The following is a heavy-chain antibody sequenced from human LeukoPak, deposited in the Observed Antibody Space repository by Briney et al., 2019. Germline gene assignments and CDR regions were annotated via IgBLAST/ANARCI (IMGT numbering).Heavy chain of an antibody. Sequence: ASVKVSCKASGGTFSSYAISWVRQAPGQGLEWMGRIIPILGIANYAQKFQGRVTITADKSTSTAYMELSSLRSEDTAVYYCAREGVAAAGTGGWFDPWGQGTLVTVSS. J-gene: IGHJ5*02. CDR3: AREGVAAAGTGGWFDP. D-gene: IGHD6-13*01. CDR1: GGTFSSYA. CDR2: IIPILGIA. V-gene: IGHV1-69*04.